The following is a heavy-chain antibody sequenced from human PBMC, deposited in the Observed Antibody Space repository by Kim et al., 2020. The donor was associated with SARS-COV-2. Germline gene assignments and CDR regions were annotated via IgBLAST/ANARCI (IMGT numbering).Heavy chain of an antibody. Sequence: LKSRDTISVDRTKNQFSLKLSSVTAADTAVYYCARGGEFGEYQSYYFDYWGQGTLVTVSS. CDR3: ARGGEFGEYQSYYFDY. J-gene: IGHJ4*02. V-gene: IGHV4-30-2*01. D-gene: IGHD3-10*01.